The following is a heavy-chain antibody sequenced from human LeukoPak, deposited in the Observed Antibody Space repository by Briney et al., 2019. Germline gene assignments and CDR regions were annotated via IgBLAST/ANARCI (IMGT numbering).Heavy chain of an antibody. CDR3: AERGITMIGGV. J-gene: IGHJ6*04. CDR1: GFTVSSNY. Sequence: GGSLRLSCVASGFTVSSNYTSWVRPAPGKGREWVSVIYSGGSTYYADSVKGRFTIARYNTKNTLYLQMNSLRAEDTAVYYCAERGITMIGGVWGKGTTVTISS. D-gene: IGHD3-10*02. V-gene: IGHV3-53*01. CDR2: IYSGGST.